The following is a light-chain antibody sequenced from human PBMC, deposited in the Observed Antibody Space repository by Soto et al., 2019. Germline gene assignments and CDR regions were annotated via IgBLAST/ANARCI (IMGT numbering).Light chain of an antibody. CDR3: QQYGSSLYA. CDR2: GAS. Sequence: EIVLTQSPGTLSLSPGERATLSCRASQSISSDYLAWYQQKPGQAPRLLIYGASIRATATPDRFSGSGSGTAFALTISRLEPEDFAVYYCQQYGSSLYAFGQGTTLEIK. CDR1: QSISSDY. J-gene: IGKJ2*01. V-gene: IGKV3-20*01.